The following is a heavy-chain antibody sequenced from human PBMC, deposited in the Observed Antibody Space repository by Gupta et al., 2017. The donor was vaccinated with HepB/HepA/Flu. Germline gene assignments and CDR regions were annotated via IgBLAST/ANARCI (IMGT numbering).Heavy chain of an antibody. D-gene: IGHD6-19*01. Sequence: QVQLQESGPGLVKPSGTLSLTCAVSGGSISSSNWWSWVRQPPGKGLEWIGEIYHSGSTNYNPSLKIRVTISVDKSKNQFSLKLSSVTAADTAVYYCAEGTLSRWLGGMDVWGQGTTVTVSS. CDR3: AEGTLSRWLGGMDV. CDR2: IYHSGST. J-gene: IGHJ6*02. V-gene: IGHV4-4*02. CDR1: GGSISSSNW.